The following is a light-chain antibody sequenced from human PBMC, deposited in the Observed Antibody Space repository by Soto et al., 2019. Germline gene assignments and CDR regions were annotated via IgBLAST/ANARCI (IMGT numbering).Light chain of an antibody. Sequence: EIVMTQSPGTLSVSPGERATLYCRASQSVSVNLAWYQQKPGRAPRLLIYGAFNRATGIPARFSGSGSGTDFTLTISSLEPEDFAVYYCQQRNIWPPVTFGQGTRLEIK. CDR1: QSVSVN. J-gene: IGKJ5*01. CDR3: QQRNIWPPVT. V-gene: IGKV3-11*01. CDR2: GAF.